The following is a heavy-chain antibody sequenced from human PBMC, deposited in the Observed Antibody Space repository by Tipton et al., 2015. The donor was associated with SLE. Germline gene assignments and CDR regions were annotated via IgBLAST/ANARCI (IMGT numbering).Heavy chain of an antibody. V-gene: IGHV3-23*01. J-gene: IGHJ3*01. CDR2: ISGGDGFT. D-gene: IGHD7-27*01. CDR1: GFTIDDYA. CDR3: AKWKRFNWASGDAFDL. Sequence: SLRLSCVVSGFTIDDYAMVWVRQAPGKGLEWVSAISGGDGFTYYADSVKGRFTISRDNSKNTLYLHMSSLRGDDTAVYYCAKWKRFNWASGDAFDLWGPGTMVTVSS.